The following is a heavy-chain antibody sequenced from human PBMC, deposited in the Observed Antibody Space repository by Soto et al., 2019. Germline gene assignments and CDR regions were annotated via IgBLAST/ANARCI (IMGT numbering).Heavy chain of an antibody. Sequence: GASVKVSCKASGYTFTSYYMHWVRQAPGQGLEWMGIINPSGGSTSYAQKFQGRVTMTRDTSTSTVYMELSSLRSEDTAVYYCASGGEIMITFGLSNWWFDPWGQGTLVTVSS. CDR1: GYTFTSYY. J-gene: IGHJ5*02. V-gene: IGHV1-46*01. CDR2: INPSGGST. CDR3: ASGGEIMITFGLSNWWFDP. D-gene: IGHD3-16*01.